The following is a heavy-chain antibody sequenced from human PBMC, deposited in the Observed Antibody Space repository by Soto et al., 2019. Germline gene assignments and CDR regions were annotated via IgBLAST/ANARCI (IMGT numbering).Heavy chain of an antibody. CDR3: AREGMELPGGYYYYYYYMDV. D-gene: IGHD1-7*01. CDR1: GGTFTSYG. CDR2: ISAYNGNT. J-gene: IGHJ6*03. V-gene: IGHV1-18*01. Sequence: GASVKVSCKASGGTFTSYGISWVRQAPGQGLEWMGWISAYNGNTNYAQKLQGRVTMTTDTSTSTAYMELRSLRSDDTAVYYCAREGMELPGGYYYYYYYMDVWGKGTTVTVSS.